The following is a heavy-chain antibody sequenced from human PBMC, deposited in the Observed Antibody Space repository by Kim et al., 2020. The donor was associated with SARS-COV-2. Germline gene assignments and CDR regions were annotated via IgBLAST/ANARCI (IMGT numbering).Heavy chain of an antibody. J-gene: IGHJ4*02. CDR3: AKDGRITIFGVVITQTYYFDY. D-gene: IGHD3-3*01. V-gene: IGHV3-23*01. Sequence: RFHVSRDNSQNTLYLQMNSLRAEDTAVYYCAKDGRITIFGVVITQTYYFDYWGQGTLVTVSS.